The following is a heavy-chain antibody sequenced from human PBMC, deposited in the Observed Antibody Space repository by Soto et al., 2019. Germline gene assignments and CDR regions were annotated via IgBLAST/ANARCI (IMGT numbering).Heavy chain of an antibody. J-gene: IGHJ4*02. CDR1: GFTFSVFD. CDR3: AKSQEIGTHFFDS. V-gene: IGHV3-13*01. CDR2: IGTAGDT. Sequence: GGSLRLSCAASGFTFSVFDMHWVRQPTGKGLEWVSSIGTAGDTYYAVSVKGRFTISRDNAKNSLSLQMNSLRAGDMAVYFCAKSQEIGTHFFDSWGQGTQVTVSS. D-gene: IGHD6-13*01.